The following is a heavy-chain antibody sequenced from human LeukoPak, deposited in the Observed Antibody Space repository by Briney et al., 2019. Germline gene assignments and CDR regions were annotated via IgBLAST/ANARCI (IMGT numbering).Heavy chain of an antibody. V-gene: IGHV3-21*01. CDR1: GFTFSSYS. J-gene: IGHJ4*02. CDR3: AGEQH. Sequence: GGSLRLSCAASGFTFSSYSMNWVRQAPGKGLEWVSSLSSSSYIYYADSVKGRFTISRDNARNSLYLQMNSLRADDAAVYYCAGEQHWGQGTLVTVSS. CDR2: LSSSSYI.